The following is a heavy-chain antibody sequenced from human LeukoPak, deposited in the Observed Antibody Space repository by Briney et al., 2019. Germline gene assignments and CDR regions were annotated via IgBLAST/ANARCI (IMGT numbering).Heavy chain of an antibody. V-gene: IGHV3-30*02. CDR1: GFTFSSYG. CDR3: AKSGYNRFDY. D-gene: IGHD5-24*01. Sequence: GGSLRLSCAASGFTFSSYGMHWVRQAPGKGLEWVAFIRYDGSNKYYADSVKGRFTISKDNSKNTLYLQMNSLRADDTAVYYCAKSGYNRFDYWGQGTLVTVSS. CDR2: IRYDGSNK. J-gene: IGHJ4*02.